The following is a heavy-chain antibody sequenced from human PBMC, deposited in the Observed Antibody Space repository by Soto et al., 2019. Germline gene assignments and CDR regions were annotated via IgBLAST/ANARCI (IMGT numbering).Heavy chain of an antibody. D-gene: IGHD6-13*01. J-gene: IGHJ4*02. CDR3: ARAGVAAFDQ. CDR2: ISSSSGHI. V-gene: IGHV3-21*01. CDR1: GFTLSANS. Sequence: GGPLRLSCVTSGFTLSANSLTWVRKAPGRGLEWVSSISSSSGHIYFADSAKGRFTITRDNAKNSMYLQMDSLRAEDSAVYYCARAGVAAFDQWGRGTLVTVSS.